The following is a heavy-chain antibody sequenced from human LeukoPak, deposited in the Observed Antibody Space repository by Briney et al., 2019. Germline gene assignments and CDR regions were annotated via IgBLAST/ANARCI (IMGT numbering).Heavy chain of an antibody. D-gene: IGHD2-15*01. J-gene: IGHJ4*02. CDR3: ARYSFRGAATLYFDY. Sequence: ASVKVSCKASGYTFTVYYMHWVRQAPGQGLEWMGWINPNSGGTNYAQKFQGRVTMTRDTSISTAYMELSRLRSDDTAVYYCARYSFRGAATLYFDYWGQGTLVTVSS. V-gene: IGHV1-2*02. CDR1: GYTFTVYY. CDR2: INPNSGGT.